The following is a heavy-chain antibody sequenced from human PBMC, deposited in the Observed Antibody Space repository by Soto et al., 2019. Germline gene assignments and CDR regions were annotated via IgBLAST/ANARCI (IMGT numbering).Heavy chain of an antibody. CDR2: ISAYNGNT. Sequence: QVQLGQSGAEVKKPGASVKVSCKASGYTFTSYGISWVRQAPGQGLEWMGWISAYNGNTNYAQKGQGRVTMTTDTSTSKAYMELRRLRSDDTAVYYYARVIAAAVDFDYWGQGTLVTVSS. CDR1: GYTFTSYG. D-gene: IGHD6-13*01. J-gene: IGHJ4*02. V-gene: IGHV1-18*01. CDR3: ARVIAAAVDFDY.